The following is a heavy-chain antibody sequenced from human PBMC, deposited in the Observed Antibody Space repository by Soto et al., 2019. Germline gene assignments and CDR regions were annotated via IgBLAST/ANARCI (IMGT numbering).Heavy chain of an antibody. CDR1: GFSFNDHA. D-gene: IGHD4-17*01. CDR2: VSYDGNTK. V-gene: IGHV3-30-3*01. Sequence: PGGSLRLSCAASGFSFNDHAMHWVRQAPGKGLEWVAVVSYDGNTKQYADSVKGRFTISRDTSNNTLYLQKNSLTTEHTAVYYCARDRPYGDPNWFDPWGQGTLVTVSS. J-gene: IGHJ5*02. CDR3: ARDRPYGDPNWFDP.